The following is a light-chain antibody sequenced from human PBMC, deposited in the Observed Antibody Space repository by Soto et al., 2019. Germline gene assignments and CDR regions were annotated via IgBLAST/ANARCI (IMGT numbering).Light chain of an antibody. J-gene: IGLJ1*01. CDR1: SSDVGGYNY. CDR2: DVV. V-gene: IGLV2-14*01. Sequence: QSALTQPASVSGSPGQSITISCTGTSSDVGGYNYVSWYQKYPGKAPKLMIYDVVNRPSGVSNRFSGSKSGNTASLTISGLQAEDEGEYYCSSYTSSIPYVFGTGTKVTVL. CDR3: SSYTSSIPYV.